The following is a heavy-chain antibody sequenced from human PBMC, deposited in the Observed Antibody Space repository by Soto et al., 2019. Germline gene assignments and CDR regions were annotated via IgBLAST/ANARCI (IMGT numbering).Heavy chain of an antibody. CDR3: ARGSNSYDSSGYYHQFDY. CDR1: GDTFSSYS. Sequence: QVQLVQSGAEVQQSGSSVRVSCKASGDTFSSYSISWVRQAPGQGLEWMGGIIPLFGSANYAQKFQGRVTITADESTRTAYMELSSLRSGDTAVYYCARGSNSYDSSGYYHQFDYWGQGTLVTVSS. V-gene: IGHV1-69*01. J-gene: IGHJ4*02. D-gene: IGHD3-22*01. CDR2: IIPLFGSA.